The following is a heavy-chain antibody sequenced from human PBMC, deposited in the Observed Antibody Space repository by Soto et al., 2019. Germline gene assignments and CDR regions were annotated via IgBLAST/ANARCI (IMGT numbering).Heavy chain of an antibody. J-gene: IGHJ5*02. D-gene: IGHD5-12*01. Sequence: QSQTLSLTCAISGDSVSSNSAAWNWIRQSPSRGLEWLGRTYYRSKWYNDYAVSVKSRITINPDTSKNQFSLQLNSVTPEDTAVYYCARVREVAPIHYNWFDPWGQGTLVTVSS. V-gene: IGHV6-1*01. CDR3: ARVREVAPIHYNWFDP. CDR2: TYYRSKWYN. CDR1: GDSVSSNSAA.